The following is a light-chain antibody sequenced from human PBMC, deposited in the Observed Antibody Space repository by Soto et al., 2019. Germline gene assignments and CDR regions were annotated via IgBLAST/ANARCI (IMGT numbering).Light chain of an antibody. V-gene: IGLV2-14*03. CDR2: DVS. J-gene: IGLJ3*02. CDR1: SSDVGGYNY. CDR3: NSYRSSNNLEGV. Sequence: QSALTQPGSVSGSPGQSVTISCTGTSSDVGGYNYVSWYQQHPGKAPKLMIFDVSKRPSGVSSRFSGSKSGNTASLTISGLQAEDEATYYCNSYRSSNNLEGVFGGGTKLTVL.